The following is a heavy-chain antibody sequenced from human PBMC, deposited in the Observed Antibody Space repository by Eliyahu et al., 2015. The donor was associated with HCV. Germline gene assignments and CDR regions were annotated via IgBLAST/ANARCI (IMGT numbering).Heavy chain of an antibody. Sequence: EVQLVESGGDLVQPGRSLRLSCAVSGFTFSSCSMNWVRQAPGKGLEWVSYISSSSSTIYYADSVKGRFTISRDNAKNSLYLQMNSLRDEDTAVYYCARDLDYYDSGRHYNVDYYSYYGMDVWGQGTTVTVSS. V-gene: IGHV3-48*02. J-gene: IGHJ6*02. CDR2: ISSSSSTI. D-gene: IGHD3-10*01. CDR1: GFTFSSCS. CDR3: ARDLDYYDSGRHYNVDYYSYYGMDV.